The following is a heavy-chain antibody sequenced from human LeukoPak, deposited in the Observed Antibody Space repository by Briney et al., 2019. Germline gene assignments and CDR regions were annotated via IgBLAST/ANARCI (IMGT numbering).Heavy chain of an antibody. CDR1: GFTFSRST. D-gene: IGHD6-13*01. CDR3: AKDLYRRQHLGLFDS. J-gene: IGHJ4*02. CDR2: ISGTSGYI. Sequence: GGSLRLSCVASGFTFSRSTMDWVRRAPGKVLEWVSSISGTSGYIYYADSVKGRFTISRDNTKNSLYLQLNSLRVEDTAVYYCAKDLYRRQHLGLFDSWGQGTLVTVSS. V-gene: IGHV3-21*01.